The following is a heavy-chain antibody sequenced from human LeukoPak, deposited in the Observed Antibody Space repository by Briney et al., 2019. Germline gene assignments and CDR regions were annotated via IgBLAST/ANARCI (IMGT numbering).Heavy chain of an antibody. J-gene: IGHJ4*02. Sequence: GGSLRLSCVVSGFTFSSYAMSWVRQAPGKGLEWVAFIRYDGSNRYYADSVKGRFTISRDNSKNTLYLQMNSLRAEDTAVYYCAKDRATMVVMIRTAPRGELDYWGQGSLVTVSS. CDR1: GFTFSSYA. CDR3: AKDRATMVVMIRTAPRGELDY. CDR2: IRYDGSNR. V-gene: IGHV3-30*02. D-gene: IGHD3-22*01.